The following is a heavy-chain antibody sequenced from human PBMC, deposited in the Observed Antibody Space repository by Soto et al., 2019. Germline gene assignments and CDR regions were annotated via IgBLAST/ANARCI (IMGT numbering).Heavy chain of an antibody. J-gene: IGHJ4*02. CDR1: GGTFSSYA. CDR2: MIPIFGTA. CDR3: ANGGDGYNCAY. Sequence: QVQLVQSGAEVKKPGSSVKVSCKASGGTFSSYAISWLRQAPGQGLEWMGGMIPIFGTANYAQKFQGRVTIAADKHTSTAYMELSSVRYDDTAVYYCANGGDGYNCAYWGQGTLVTVS. V-gene: IGHV1-69*06. D-gene: IGHD2-21*01.